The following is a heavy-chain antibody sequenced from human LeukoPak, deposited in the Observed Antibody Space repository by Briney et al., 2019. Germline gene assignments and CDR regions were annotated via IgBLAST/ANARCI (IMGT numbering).Heavy chain of an antibody. D-gene: IGHD6-19*01. Sequence: TGGSLRLSCAASEFTFSSYAMHWVRQAPGKGLEWVALISYDESNKYYADSVKGRFTITRDNSKNTLYLQMNSLRAEDTAVYYCARAMSSGWLDYWGQGTLVTVSS. CDR3: ARAMSSGWLDY. CDR2: ISYDESNK. V-gene: IGHV3-30-3*01. J-gene: IGHJ4*02. CDR1: EFTFSSYA.